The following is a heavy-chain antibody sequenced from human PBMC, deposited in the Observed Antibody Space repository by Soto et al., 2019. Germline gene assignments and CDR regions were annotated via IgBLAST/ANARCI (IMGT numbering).Heavy chain of an antibody. Sequence: TLSLTCTVSGASISNSSFHWGWIRQPPGKALEWLALIDWDDDKYYSTSLKTRLTISKDTSKNQVVLTMTNMDPVDTATYYCARSSLTTTGTGVDYWGQGTLVTVSS. CDR2: IDWDDDK. CDR1: GASISNSSFH. V-gene: IGHV2-70*01. D-gene: IGHD1-1*01. J-gene: IGHJ4*02. CDR3: ARSSLTTTGTGVDY.